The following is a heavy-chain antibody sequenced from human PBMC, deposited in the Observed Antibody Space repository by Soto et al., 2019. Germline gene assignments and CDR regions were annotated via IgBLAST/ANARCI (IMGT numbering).Heavy chain of an antibody. D-gene: IGHD3-10*01. CDR3: AKSALGYNPYYFDY. Sequence: PGGSLRLSCAASGFTFSSYGMHWVRQAPGKGLEWVAVISYDGSNKYYADSVKGRFTISRENSKNTLYLQMNSLRAEDTAVYYCAKSALGYNPYYFDYWGQGTLVTVSS. CDR1: GFTFSSYG. V-gene: IGHV3-30*18. J-gene: IGHJ4*02. CDR2: ISYDGSNK.